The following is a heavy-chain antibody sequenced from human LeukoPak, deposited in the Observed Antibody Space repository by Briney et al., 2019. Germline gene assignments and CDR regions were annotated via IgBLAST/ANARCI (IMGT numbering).Heavy chain of an antibody. CDR1: GFTFTSYG. Sequence: GTSLRLSRAASGFTFTSYGMHWVRQAPGKGLEWVALITYDGYYKYYSDSVKGRFTISSDTSKNTLYLQMNSLRAEDTAVYYCARDLSPVVRASPMGYWGQGTLVTVSS. CDR2: ITYDGYYK. CDR3: ARDLSPVVRASPMGY. J-gene: IGHJ4*02. V-gene: IGHV3-30*03. D-gene: IGHD3-10*01.